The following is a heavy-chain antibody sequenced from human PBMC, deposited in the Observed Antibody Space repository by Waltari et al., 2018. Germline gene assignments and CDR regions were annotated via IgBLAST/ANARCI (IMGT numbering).Heavy chain of an antibody. Sequence: QVQLQQWGAGLLKPSETLSLTCAVYGGSFSGYYWSWIRQPPGKGLEWIGEINHSGSTNYNPSLKSRVTISVDTSKNQFSLKLSSVTAADTAVYYCATIPYDSSGYYPVDAFDIWGQGTMVTVSS. J-gene: IGHJ3*02. D-gene: IGHD3-22*01. CDR1: GGSFSGYY. CDR3: ATIPYDSSGYYPVDAFDI. V-gene: IGHV4-34*01. CDR2: INHSGST.